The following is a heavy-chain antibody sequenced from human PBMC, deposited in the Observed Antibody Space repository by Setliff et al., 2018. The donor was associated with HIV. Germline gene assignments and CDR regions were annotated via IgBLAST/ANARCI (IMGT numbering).Heavy chain of an antibody. D-gene: IGHD4-17*01. CDR2: MHSSGST. Sequence: SETLSLTCTVSGGSISRYYWSWIRQSPGKGLEFIGYMHSSGSTNYNPSPETRVTLSVDTSKSQFSLKLTSVTASDTAMYYCARPIPYGLDWYFDLWGRGTLVTVSS. V-gene: IGHV4-4*09. CDR1: GGSISRYY. CDR3: ARPIPYGLDWYFDL. J-gene: IGHJ2*01.